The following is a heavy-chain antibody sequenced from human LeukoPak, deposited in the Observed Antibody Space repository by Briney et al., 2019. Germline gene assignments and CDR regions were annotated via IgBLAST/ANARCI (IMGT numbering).Heavy chain of an antibody. CDR2: ISSISSTI. J-gene: IGHJ4*02. Sequence: GGSLRLSCAASGFTFSSYSMNWVRQAPGKGLEWVSYISSISSTIYYADSVKGRFTISRDNAKNSLYLQMNSLRAEDTAVYYCARDRWDTPFDYWGQGTLVTVSS. D-gene: IGHD5-18*01. V-gene: IGHV3-48*01. CDR1: GFTFSSYS. CDR3: ARDRWDTPFDY.